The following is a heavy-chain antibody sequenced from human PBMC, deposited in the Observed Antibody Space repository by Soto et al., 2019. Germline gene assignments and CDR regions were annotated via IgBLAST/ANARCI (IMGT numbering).Heavy chain of an antibody. J-gene: IGHJ4*02. Sequence: QVQLQESGPGLVKPSETLSLTCTVSGGSISRYYGSWIRQPPGKGLEWLGYIYYTGTTNYNPSLERRGAISVDSSKNQFSLKLTSVTAADPAVYYCARQTPGRVFFAYWGQGILVTVTS. CDR2: IYYTGTT. CDR1: GGSISRYY. V-gene: IGHV4-59*08. CDR3: ARQTPGRVFFAY. D-gene: IGHD3-10*01.